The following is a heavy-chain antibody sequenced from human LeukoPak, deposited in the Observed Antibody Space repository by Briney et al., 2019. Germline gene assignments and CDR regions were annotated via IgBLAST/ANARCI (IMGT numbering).Heavy chain of an antibody. V-gene: IGHV3-23*01. Sequence: GGSLRLSCAASGFTFSNYVMIWVRQAPGRGLEWVSGISGDSYDRYYVDSVKGRFTISRDNSKNTLFLQMDSLRAEDTAVYYCTKGLRGIVFYPMDVWGQGTTVTVSS. J-gene: IGHJ6*02. D-gene: IGHD2/OR15-2a*01. CDR1: GFTFSNYV. CDR2: ISGDSYDR. CDR3: TKGLRGIVFYPMDV.